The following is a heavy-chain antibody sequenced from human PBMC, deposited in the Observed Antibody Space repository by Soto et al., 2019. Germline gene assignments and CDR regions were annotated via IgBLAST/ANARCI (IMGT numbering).Heavy chain of an antibody. CDR1: GGSISSSSYY. J-gene: IGHJ4*02. D-gene: IGHD6-19*01. CDR3: ARLERAVARAAYFDY. V-gene: IGHV4-39*01. CDR2: IYYSGST. Sequence: QLQLQESGPGLVKPSETLSLTCTVSGGSISSSSYYWGWIRQPPGKGLEWIGSIYYSGSTYYNPSLKSRVTISVDTSKNQFSLKLSSVTAADTAVYYCARLERAVARAAYFDYWGQGTLVTVSS.